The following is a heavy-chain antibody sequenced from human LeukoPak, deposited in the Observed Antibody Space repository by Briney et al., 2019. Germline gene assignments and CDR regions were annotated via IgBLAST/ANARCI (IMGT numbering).Heavy chain of an antibody. D-gene: IGHD2-15*01. CDR2: INHNGGNT. Sequence: GGSLRLSCAASGFTFSTYAMNWVRQAPGKGLEWVSTINHNGGNTYYADSVKGRFTISRDNSKNTLYLQMNSLRAEDTAVYYCAKDQGGSWDQKFDYWGQGTLVTVSS. CDR1: GFTFSTYA. CDR3: AKDQGGSWDQKFDY. J-gene: IGHJ4*02. V-gene: IGHV3-23*01.